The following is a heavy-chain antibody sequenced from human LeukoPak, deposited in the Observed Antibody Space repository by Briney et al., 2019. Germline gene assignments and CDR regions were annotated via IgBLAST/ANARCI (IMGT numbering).Heavy chain of an antibody. D-gene: IGHD3-9*01. CDR3: ARKDLTGYYYYGMDV. CDR1: GITFSSYW. Sequence: PGGSLRLSCAGSGITFSSYWMHWVRQAPGKGLVWVSRINSDGRSTNYADSVKGRFTISRDNAKNTLYLQMNSLRAEDTAVYYCARKDLTGYYYYGMDVWGQGTTVTVSS. CDR2: INSDGRST. J-gene: IGHJ6*02. V-gene: IGHV3-74*01.